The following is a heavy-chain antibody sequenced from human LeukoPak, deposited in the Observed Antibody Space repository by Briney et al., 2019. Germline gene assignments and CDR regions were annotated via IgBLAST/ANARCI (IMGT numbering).Heavy chain of an antibody. Sequence: GGSLRLPCAASGFTFSSYAMSWVRQAPGKGLEWVSAISGSGGSTYYADSVKGRFTISRDNSKNTLYLQVNSLRAEDTAVYYCAKVGFDWLSIERFDYWGQGTLVTVSS. J-gene: IGHJ4*02. D-gene: IGHD3-9*01. CDR1: GFTFSSYA. CDR2: ISGSGGST. V-gene: IGHV3-23*01. CDR3: AKVGFDWLSIERFDY.